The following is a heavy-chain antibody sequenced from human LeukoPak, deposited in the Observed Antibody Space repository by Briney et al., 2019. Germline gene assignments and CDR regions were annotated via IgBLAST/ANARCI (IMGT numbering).Heavy chain of an antibody. CDR1: GGSFSSYY. Sequence: SETLSLTCAVYGGSFSSYYWSWIRQSPGKGLEWIGYIYYSGRTNYNPSLKSRVTISVDTSKNQFPLKLTSATAADTAVYYCAREYSSSSPKIYFDYWGQGTLVTVSS. V-gene: IGHV4-59*01. D-gene: IGHD6-6*01. CDR3: AREYSSSSPKIYFDY. CDR2: IYYSGRT. J-gene: IGHJ4*02.